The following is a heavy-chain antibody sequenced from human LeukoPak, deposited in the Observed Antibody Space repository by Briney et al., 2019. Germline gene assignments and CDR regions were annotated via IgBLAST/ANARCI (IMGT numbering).Heavy chain of an antibody. CDR1: GFTFSSYSMN. CDR2: IYYSGNT. J-gene: IGHJ6*03. Sequence: PGGSLRLSCAASGFTFSSYSMNWVRQAPGKGLEWIGSIYYSGNTYYNSSLKSRVTISVDTSKNQFSLKLSSVTAADTAVYYCARHIRYYYYMDVWGKGTTVTVSS. CDR3: ARHIRYYYYMDV. V-gene: IGHV4-39*01.